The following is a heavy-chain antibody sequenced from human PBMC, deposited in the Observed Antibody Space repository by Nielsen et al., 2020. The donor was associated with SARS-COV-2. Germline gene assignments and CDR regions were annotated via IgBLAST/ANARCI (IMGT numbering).Heavy chain of an antibody. V-gene: IGHV5-10-1*01. CDR3: ARRRGYYMDV. Sequence: KVSCKGSGYSFTSYWISWVRQMPGKGLEWMGRIDPSDSYTNYSPSFQGHVTISADKSISTAYLQWSSLKASDTAMYYCARRRGYYMDVWGKGTTVTVSS. D-gene: IGHD5-12*01. CDR2: IDPSDSYT. J-gene: IGHJ6*03. CDR1: GYSFTSYW.